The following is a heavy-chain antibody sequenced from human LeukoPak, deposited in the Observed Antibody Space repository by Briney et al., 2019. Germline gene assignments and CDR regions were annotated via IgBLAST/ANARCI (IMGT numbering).Heavy chain of an antibody. V-gene: IGHV3-30*02. CDR1: GLTFSSYG. D-gene: IGHD2-2*01. CDR3: AKAKVPAATDYNWFDP. Sequence: PEGSLRLSCAASGLTFSSYGMHWVRQAPGKGLEWVAFIRYDGSNKYYADSVKGRFTISRDNSKNTLYLQMNSLRAEDTAVYYCAKAKVPAATDYNWFDPWGQGTLVTVSS. CDR2: IRYDGSNK. J-gene: IGHJ5*02.